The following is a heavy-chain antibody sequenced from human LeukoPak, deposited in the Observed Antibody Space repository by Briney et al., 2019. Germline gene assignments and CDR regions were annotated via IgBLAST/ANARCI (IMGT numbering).Heavy chain of an antibody. CDR3: ATVRSAGSSGWGFDY. D-gene: IGHD6-19*01. Sequence: ASVNVSCKPSGYTFTSDSMHFVRQAPGQRLEAMGIINASGGGTSYAQKFQGRVTMTEDTSTDTAYMELSSLRSEDTAVYYCATVRSAGSSGWGFDYWGQGNLVTVSP. V-gene: IGHV1-46*01. J-gene: IGHJ4*02. CDR1: GYTFTSDS. CDR2: INASGGGT.